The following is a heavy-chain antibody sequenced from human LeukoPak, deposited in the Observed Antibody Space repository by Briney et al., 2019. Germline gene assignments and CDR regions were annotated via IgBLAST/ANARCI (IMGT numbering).Heavy chain of an antibody. V-gene: IGHV3-23*01. CDR1: GFTFSSYA. D-gene: IGHD2-2*02. J-gene: IGHJ6*02. Sequence: QPGRSLRLSCAASGFTFSSYAMSWVRQAPGKGLEWVSAISGSGGSTYYADSVKGRFTISRDNSKNTLYLQMNSLRAEDTAVYYCAKEEGIVVVPAAILVHYGMDVWGQGTTVTVSS. CDR3: AKEEGIVVVPAAILVHYGMDV. CDR2: ISGSGGST.